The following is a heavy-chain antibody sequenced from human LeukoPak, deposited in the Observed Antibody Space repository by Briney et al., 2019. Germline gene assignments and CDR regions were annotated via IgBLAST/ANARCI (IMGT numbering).Heavy chain of an antibody. CDR1: GFTFDDYG. CDR2: INWNGGST. V-gene: IGHV3-20*04. D-gene: IGHD6-25*01. Sequence: GGSLRLSCAASGFTFDDYGMSWVRQAPGKGLEWVSGINWNGGSTGYADSVKGRFTISRDNAKNSLYLQMKSLRAEDTALYYCGKDVKFNRLNYFDYWGQGTLVTVSS. J-gene: IGHJ4*02. CDR3: GKDVKFNRLNYFDY.